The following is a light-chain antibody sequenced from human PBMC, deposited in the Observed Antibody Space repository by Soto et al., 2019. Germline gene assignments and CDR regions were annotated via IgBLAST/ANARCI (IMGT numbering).Light chain of an antibody. CDR2: SAS. V-gene: IGKV3-15*01. J-gene: IGKJ1*01. Sequence: EIVLTQSPGTLSLSPGERATLSCRASQSVSSSSLAWYQQRRGQAPRLLIYSASTRTTYIPARFSGSGSGTEFTLTISSLQSEDFAVYYCQQYNDWPRTFGQGTKVDMK. CDR3: QQYNDWPRT. CDR1: QSVSSSS.